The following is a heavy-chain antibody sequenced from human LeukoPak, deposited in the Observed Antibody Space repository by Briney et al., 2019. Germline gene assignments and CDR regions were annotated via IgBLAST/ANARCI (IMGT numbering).Heavy chain of an antibody. Sequence: SETLSLTCGVSSGSISSGIWWSWVRQPPGKGLEWIGKIYHSGSTNYNPSLKSRATISVDKSKGQFSLKLSSVTAADTAIYYCARKPTTSDAFDMWGQGTMVTVSS. CDR2: IYHSGST. CDR1: SGSISSGIW. CDR3: ARKPTTSDAFDM. J-gene: IGHJ3*02. V-gene: IGHV4-4*02. D-gene: IGHD1-26*01.